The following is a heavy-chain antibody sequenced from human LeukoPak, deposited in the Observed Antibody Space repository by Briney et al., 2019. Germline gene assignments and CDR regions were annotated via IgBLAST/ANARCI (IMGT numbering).Heavy chain of an antibody. V-gene: IGHV1-69*13. CDR2: ITPIYGTR. J-gene: IGHJ6*03. Sequence: SVKVSCKASGGTFGSHTFNWVRQAPGQGLEWMGGITPIYGTRDYAQSFQGRVTISADESTSTAYIELSSLRPDDTAVYYCAREANFYYYMDVWGKGTAVTVSS. D-gene: IGHD1-1*01. CDR1: GGTFGSHT. CDR3: AREANFYYYMDV.